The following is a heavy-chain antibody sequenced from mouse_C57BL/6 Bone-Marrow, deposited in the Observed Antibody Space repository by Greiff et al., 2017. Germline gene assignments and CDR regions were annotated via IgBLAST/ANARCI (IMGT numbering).Heavy chain of an antibody. CDR1: GFNIKDDY. V-gene: IGHV14-4*01. D-gene: IGHD2-3*01. J-gene: IGHJ2*01. CDR2: IDPEIGDT. Sequence: EVQLQQSGAELVRPGASVKLSCTASGFNIKDDYIHWVQQRPEQGLEWIGWIDPEIGDTEYASKFQGKATVTSDPSSNTAYLQLSSLTSEDTAVYYCSSFDGNYFDFWGQGTPLTVAS. CDR3: SSFDGNYFDF.